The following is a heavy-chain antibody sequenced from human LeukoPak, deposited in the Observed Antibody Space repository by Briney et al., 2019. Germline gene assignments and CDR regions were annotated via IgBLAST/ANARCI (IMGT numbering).Heavy chain of an antibody. CDR1: GGSISSSSYY. J-gene: IGHJ4*02. Sequence: SETLSLTCTVSGGSISSSSYYWGWIRQPPGKGLEWIGSIYYSGSTYYNPSLKSRVTISVKTSKNQFSLKLSSVTAADTAVYYCARVTGYMIEDYFDYWGQGTLVTVSS. CDR2: IYYSGST. CDR3: ARVTGYMIEDYFDY. V-gene: IGHV4-39*07. D-gene: IGHD3-22*01.